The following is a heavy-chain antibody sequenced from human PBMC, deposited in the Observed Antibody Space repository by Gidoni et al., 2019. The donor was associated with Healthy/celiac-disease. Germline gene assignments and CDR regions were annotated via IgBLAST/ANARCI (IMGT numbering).Heavy chain of an antibody. Sequence: EVQLVESGGGLVQPGRSLRLPCTASGFTFGDYAMSWFRQAPGKGLEWVGFIRSKAYGGTTEYAASVKGRFTISRDDSKSIAYLQMNSLKTEDTAVYYCTRDANYGCWGQGTLVTVSS. V-gene: IGHV3-49*03. CDR3: TRDANYGC. J-gene: IGHJ4*02. CDR1: GFTFGDYA. D-gene: IGHD3-16*01. CDR2: IRSKAYGGTT.